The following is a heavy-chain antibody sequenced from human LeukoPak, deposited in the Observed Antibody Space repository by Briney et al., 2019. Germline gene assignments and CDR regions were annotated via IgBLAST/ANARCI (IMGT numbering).Heavy chain of an antibody. CDR1: GFTFSSYC. J-gene: IGHJ4*02. D-gene: IGHD5-18*01. CDR3: ARDIQLWSHPFDY. Sequence: GGSLRLSCAASGFTFSSYCMNWVRQAPGKGLEWVSSITSSSSYIYYADSVKGRFTISRDNAKNSLYLQMNSLRAEDTAVYYCARDIQLWSHPFDYWGQGTLVTVSS. CDR2: ITSSSSYI. V-gene: IGHV3-21*01.